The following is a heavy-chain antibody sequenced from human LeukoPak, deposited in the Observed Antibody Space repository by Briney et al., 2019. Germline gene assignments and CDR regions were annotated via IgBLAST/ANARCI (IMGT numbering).Heavy chain of an antibody. CDR1: GGSISSYY. CDR3: AGGRRGITMVRGVITRPPCFDY. D-gene: IGHD3-10*01. Sequence: SETLSLTCTVSGGSISSYYWSWIRQPPGKGLEWIGEINHSGSTNYNPSLKSRVTISVDTSKNQFSLKLSSVTAADTAVYYCAGGRRGITMVRGVITRPPCFDYWGQGTLVTVSS. J-gene: IGHJ4*02. V-gene: IGHV4-34*01. CDR2: INHSGST.